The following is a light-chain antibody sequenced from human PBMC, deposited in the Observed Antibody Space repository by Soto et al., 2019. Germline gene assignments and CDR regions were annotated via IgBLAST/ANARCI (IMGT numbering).Light chain of an antibody. CDR2: SNN. CDR3: AAWDDSLNGHYV. Sequence: QSVLTQPPSASWTPGQRVTISCSGSSSNIGSNTVNWYQQLPGTAPKLLIYSNNQRPSGVPDRFSGSKSGTSASLAISGLQSEDEADYYCAAWDDSLNGHYVFGTGTKVTVL. J-gene: IGLJ1*01. V-gene: IGLV1-44*01. CDR1: SSNIGSNT.